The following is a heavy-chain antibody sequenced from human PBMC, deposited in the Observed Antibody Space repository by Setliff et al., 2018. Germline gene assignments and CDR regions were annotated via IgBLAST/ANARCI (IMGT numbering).Heavy chain of an antibody. Sequence: PGESLKISCAASGFTFDDYGMSWVRQAPGKGLEWVSGINWNGVKTDYAESLKGRFAISRDNAKNSLYLQMNSLRAEDTALYYCAREAQMGCFDYWGQGTPVTVSS. CDR3: AREAQMGCFDY. J-gene: IGHJ4*02. V-gene: IGHV3-20*04. CDR2: INWNGVKT. D-gene: IGHD6-19*01. CDR1: GFTFDDYG.